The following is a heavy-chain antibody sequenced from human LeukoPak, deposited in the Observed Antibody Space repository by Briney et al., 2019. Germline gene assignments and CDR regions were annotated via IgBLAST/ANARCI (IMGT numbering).Heavy chain of an antibody. CDR1: GYTLTELS. D-gene: IGHD1-14*01. Sequence: ASVKVSCKVSGYTLTELSMHWVRQAPGKGFEWMGGFDPEDGETIYAQKFQGRVTMTEDTSTHTAYMELSSLRSEDTAVYYCATTDRGGRSFDYWGQGTLVTVSS. V-gene: IGHV1-24*01. CDR3: ATTDRGGRSFDY. CDR2: FDPEDGET. J-gene: IGHJ4*02.